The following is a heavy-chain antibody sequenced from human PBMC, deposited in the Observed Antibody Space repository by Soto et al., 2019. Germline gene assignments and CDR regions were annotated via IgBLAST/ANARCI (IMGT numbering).Heavy chain of an antibody. CDR1: GYPFTRYS. V-gene: IGHV1-18*04. J-gene: IGHJ6*02. D-gene: IGHD3-3*01. Sequence: ASVKGSCKASGYPFTRYSIRWVRQAPGQGLEWMGWISGYNGDTEYSKNFQGRLTMTIDTSTTTASMELRSLRSDDTAVYYCATASLTIFGAPYGMDVWGQGTSVTV. CDR3: ATASLTIFGAPYGMDV. CDR2: ISGYNGDT.